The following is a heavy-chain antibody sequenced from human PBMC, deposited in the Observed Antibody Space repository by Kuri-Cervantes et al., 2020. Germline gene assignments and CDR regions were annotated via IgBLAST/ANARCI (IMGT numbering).Heavy chain of an antibody. V-gene: IGHV1-8*02. CDR2: MNPNSGNT. D-gene: IGHD6-19*01. Sequence: ASVKVSCKASGYTFTGYYMHWVRQAPGQGLEWMGWMNPNSGNTGYAQKFQGRVTVTRNTSISTAYMELSSLRSEDTAVYYCARGGITGSGWVDYWGQGTLVTVSS. CDR3: ARGGITGSGWVDY. J-gene: IGHJ4*02. CDR1: GYTFTGYY.